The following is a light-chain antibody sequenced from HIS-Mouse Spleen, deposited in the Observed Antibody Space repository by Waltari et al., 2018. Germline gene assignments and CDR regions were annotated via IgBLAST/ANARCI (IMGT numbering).Light chain of an antibody. CDR2: EDS. V-gene: IGLV3-10*01. CDR3: YSTDSSGNHRV. J-gene: IGLJ2*01. Sequence: SYELTQPPSVSVSPGQTARITCSGDALPKKYAYWYQQKSGQAPVLVIYEDSNRPHGIPGRCPGSSSGTMATLTISGAQVEDEADYYCYSTDSSGNHRVFGGGTKLTVL. CDR1: ALPKKY.